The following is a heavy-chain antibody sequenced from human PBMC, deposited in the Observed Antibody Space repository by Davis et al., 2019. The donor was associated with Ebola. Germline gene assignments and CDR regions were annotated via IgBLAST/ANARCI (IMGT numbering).Heavy chain of an antibody. CDR1: GYTFTSYY. Sequence: ASVNVSCKASGYTFTSYYMHWVRQAPGQGLEWMGIINPSGGSTSYAQKFQGRVTMTRDTSTSTVYMELSSLRSEDTAVYYCATGYSNYQPRHWGQGTLVTVSS. J-gene: IGHJ4*02. V-gene: IGHV1-46*01. D-gene: IGHD4-11*01. CDR2: INPSGGST. CDR3: ATGYSNYQPRH.